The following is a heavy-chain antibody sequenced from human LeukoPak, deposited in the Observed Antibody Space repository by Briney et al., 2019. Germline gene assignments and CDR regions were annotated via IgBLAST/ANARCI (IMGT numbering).Heavy chain of an antibody. J-gene: IGHJ5*02. CDR1: GGSISSYY. D-gene: IGHD1-7*01. V-gene: IGHV4-4*09. Sequence: SETLSLTCTVSGGSISSYYWSWIRQPPGKGLEWIGYIYTSGSTNYNPSLKSRVTISVDTSKNQFSLKLSSVTAADTAVSYCARHVHPWNYVSWFDPWGQGTLVTVSS. CDR3: ARHVHPWNYVSWFDP. CDR2: IYTSGST.